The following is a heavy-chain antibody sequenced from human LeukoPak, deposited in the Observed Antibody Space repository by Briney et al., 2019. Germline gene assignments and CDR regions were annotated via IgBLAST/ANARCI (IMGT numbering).Heavy chain of an antibody. CDR3: ARLDCSGGSCLTNWFDP. CDR2: IYYSGST. V-gene: IGHV4-61*05. Sequence: KASETLSLTCTVSGGSISSSSYYWGWIRQPPGKGLEWIGYIYYSGSTYYNPSLKSRITMSVGTSNNQFSLKLISVTAADTAVYYCARLDCSGGSCLTNWFDPWGQGTLVTVSS. CDR1: GGSISSSSYY. D-gene: IGHD2-15*01. J-gene: IGHJ5*02.